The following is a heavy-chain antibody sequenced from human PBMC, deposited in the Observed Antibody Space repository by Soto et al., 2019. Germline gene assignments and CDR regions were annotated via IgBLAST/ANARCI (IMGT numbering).Heavy chain of an antibody. V-gene: IGHV1-46*01. J-gene: IGHJ4*02. Sequence: QVQLVQSGAEVKKPGASVKVSCKASGYTFTSYYMHWVRQAPGQGLEWMGIINPSGGSTSYAQKFQGIVTMTRDTSTSTVYMELSSLSSEDTAVYYCARHSYSSGSDDYWGQGTLVTVSS. CDR2: INPSGGST. D-gene: IGHD6-19*01. CDR3: ARHSYSSGSDDY. CDR1: GYTFTSYY.